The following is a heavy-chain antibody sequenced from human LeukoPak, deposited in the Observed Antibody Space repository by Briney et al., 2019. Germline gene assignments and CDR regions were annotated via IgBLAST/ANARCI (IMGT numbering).Heavy chain of an antibody. CDR2: IVVGSGNT. D-gene: IGHD1-26*01. CDR3: AADPQWEPTVFAFDI. J-gene: IGHJ3*02. CDR1: GFTFTSSA. Sequence: GTSVKVSCKASGFTFTSSAMQWVRQARGQRLEWIGWIVVGSGNTNYAQKFQERVTITRDMSTSTAYMELSSLRSEDTAVYYCAADPQWEPTVFAFDIWGQGTMVIVSS. V-gene: IGHV1-58*02.